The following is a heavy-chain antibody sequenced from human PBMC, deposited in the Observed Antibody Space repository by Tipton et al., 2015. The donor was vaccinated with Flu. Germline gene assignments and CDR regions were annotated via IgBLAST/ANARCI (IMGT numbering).Heavy chain of an antibody. D-gene: IGHD2-15*01. CDR2: IYYSGST. V-gene: IGHV4-59*12. CDR3: ARDTPRYSYYYYYYGMDV. CDR1: GGSISSYY. Sequence: TLSLTCTVSGGSISSYYWSWIRQPPGKGLEWIGYIYYSGSTNYNPSLKSRVTISVDTSKNQFSLKLSSVTAADTAVYYCARDTPRYSYYYYYYGMDVWGQGTTVTVSS. J-gene: IGHJ6*02.